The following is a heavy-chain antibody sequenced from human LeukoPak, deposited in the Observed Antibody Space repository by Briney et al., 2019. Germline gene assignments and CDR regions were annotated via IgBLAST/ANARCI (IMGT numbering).Heavy chain of an antibody. D-gene: IGHD6-6*01. Sequence: GGSLTLSCAAFGLTVSNNYMSWVRQAPGKGLEWVSVIYSGGDTYYAESVKGRFTISRDISKNTLYLQMNSLRAEDTAVYYCASLTYSLYSSSSGVDYWGQGTLVTVSS. J-gene: IGHJ4*02. CDR3: ASLTYSLYSSSSGVDY. CDR1: GLTVSNNY. V-gene: IGHV3-66*01. CDR2: IYSGGDT.